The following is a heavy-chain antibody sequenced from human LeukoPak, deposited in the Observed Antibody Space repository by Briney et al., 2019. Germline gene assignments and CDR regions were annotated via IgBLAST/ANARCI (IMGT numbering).Heavy chain of an antibody. V-gene: IGHV4-38-2*02. CDR3: ARDPPGELDY. CDR2: IYHSGST. Sequence: PSETLSLTCTVSGYSISSGYYWGWIRQPPGKGLEWIGSIYHSGSTYYNPSLKSRVTISVDTSKNQFSLKLSSVTAADTAVYYCARDPPGELDYWGQGTLVTVPS. J-gene: IGHJ4*02. D-gene: IGHD3-16*01. CDR1: GYSISSGYY.